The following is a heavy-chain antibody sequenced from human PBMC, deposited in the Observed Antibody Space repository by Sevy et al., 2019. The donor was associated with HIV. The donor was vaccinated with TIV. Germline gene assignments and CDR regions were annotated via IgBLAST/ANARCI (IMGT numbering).Heavy chain of an antibody. CDR2: VGGSGRYT. J-gene: IGHJ6*02. V-gene: IGHV3-23*01. CDR1: GFTFSNYA. Sequence: GGSLRLSCAASGFTFSNYAMNWVRQAPGKGLEWVSSVGGSGRYTYYADSVEGRFTISRDNSKNTLYLQMNSLRADDTAVYYCAKGYCSGGSCPRDYYYYGMDVWGQGPTVTVSS. D-gene: IGHD2-15*01. CDR3: AKGYCSGGSCPRDYYYYGMDV.